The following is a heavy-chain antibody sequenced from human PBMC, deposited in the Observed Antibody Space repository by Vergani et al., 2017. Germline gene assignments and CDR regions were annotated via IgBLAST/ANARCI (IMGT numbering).Heavy chain of an antibody. V-gene: IGHV4-59*01. Sequence: QVQLQESGPGLVKPSETLSLTCTVSGGSISSYYWSWIRQPPGKGLEWIGYINYSGCTNYNPSLKSRVTISVETSKNQFALKLSSVTTADTAVYYCARDPSSGWYEGVGGFDPGGQGTLVTVSS. CDR2: INYSGCT. D-gene: IGHD6-19*01. CDR1: GGSISSYY. CDR3: ARDPSSGWYEGVGGFDP. J-gene: IGHJ5*02.